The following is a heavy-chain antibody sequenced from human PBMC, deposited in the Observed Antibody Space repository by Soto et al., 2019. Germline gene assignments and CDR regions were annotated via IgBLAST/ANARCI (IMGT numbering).Heavy chain of an antibody. J-gene: IGHJ6*02. D-gene: IGHD1-26*01. Sequence: SETLSLTCTVSGGSISSSSYYWGWIRQPPGKGLEWIGSIYYSGSTYYNPSLKSRVTISVDASKNQFSLKLSSVTAADTAVYYCARRVGGSKTYYYGMDVWGQGTTVTVSS. CDR2: IYYSGST. CDR3: ARRVGGSKTYYYGMDV. CDR1: GGSISSSSYY. V-gene: IGHV4-39*01.